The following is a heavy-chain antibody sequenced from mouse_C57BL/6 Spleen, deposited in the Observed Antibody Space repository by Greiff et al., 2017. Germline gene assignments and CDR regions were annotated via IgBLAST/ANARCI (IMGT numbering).Heavy chain of an antibody. D-gene: IGHD1-1*01. Sequence: EVKLVESEGGLVQPGSSMKLSCTASGFTFSDYYMAWVRQVPEKGLEWVANINYDGSSTYYLDSLKSRFIISSDNAKNILYLQMSSLKSENKATYYCAREAITTVVATNYFDYWGQGTTLTVSS. CDR1: GFTFSDYY. V-gene: IGHV5-16*01. J-gene: IGHJ2*01. CDR3: AREAITTVVATNYFDY. CDR2: INYDGSST.